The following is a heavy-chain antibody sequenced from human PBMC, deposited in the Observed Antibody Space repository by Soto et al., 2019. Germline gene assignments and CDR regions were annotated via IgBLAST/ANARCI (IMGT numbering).Heavy chain of an antibody. D-gene: IGHD3-10*01. Sequence: EVQLVESGGGLVEPGGSLRLSCAASGFTFSSSSMNWVRQAPGKGLEWVSSITRSSNYIHYTDSVKGRFTISRDNAKNSLFLQMNSLRAEDTAVYYCGRDNNFYASGSGVDYWGQGTLVTVSS. V-gene: IGHV3-21*01. CDR1: GFTFSSSS. CDR2: ITRSSNYI. J-gene: IGHJ4*02. CDR3: GRDNNFYASGSGVDY.